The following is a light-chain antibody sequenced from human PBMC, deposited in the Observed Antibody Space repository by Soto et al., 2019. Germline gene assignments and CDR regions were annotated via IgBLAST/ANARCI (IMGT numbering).Light chain of an antibody. CDR1: QSVTSSY. V-gene: IGKV3-20*01. J-gene: IGKJ4*01. CDR2: AAS. Sequence: EIVLTQSPGTLSLSPGERATLSCMASQSVTSSYLAWYQQKPGQAPRLLIYAASSRATGIPDRFSGSGSGTDFTLTISSLEPEVSAVYYCQQYGYSATFGGGTKG. CDR3: QQYGYSAT.